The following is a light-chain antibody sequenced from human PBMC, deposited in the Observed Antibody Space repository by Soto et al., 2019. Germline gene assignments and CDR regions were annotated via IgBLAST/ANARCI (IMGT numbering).Light chain of an antibody. CDR2: GNS. V-gene: IGLV1-40*01. J-gene: IGLJ2*01. CDR3: QSYDSSLSGWV. Sequence: QSVLTQPPSVSGAPGQRVTISCTGSSSNIGAGYDVPWYQQLPGTAPKLLISGNSNRPSGVPDRFSGSKSGTPASLAITGLQYEDEADYYCQSYDSSLSGWVFGGGTKLTVL. CDR1: SSNIGAGYD.